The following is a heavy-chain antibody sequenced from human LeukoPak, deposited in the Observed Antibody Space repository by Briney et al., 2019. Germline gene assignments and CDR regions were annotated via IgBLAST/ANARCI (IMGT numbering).Heavy chain of an antibody. J-gene: IGHJ4*02. V-gene: IGHV3-7*01. CDR3: ARDGYSSGWYAFDY. CDR1: GFTFSNYW. CDR2: IKEDGSEK. Sequence: GSLRLSCEASGFTFSNYWMSWVRQPPGKGLEWVANIKEDGSEKDYVDSVKGRFTISRDNAKNSLYLQMNSLRAEDTAVYYCARDGYSSGWYAFDYWGQGTLVTVSS. D-gene: IGHD6-19*01.